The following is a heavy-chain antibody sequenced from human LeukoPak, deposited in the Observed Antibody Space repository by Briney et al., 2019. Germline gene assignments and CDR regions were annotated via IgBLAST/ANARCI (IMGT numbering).Heavy chain of an antibody. V-gene: IGHV1-3*01. CDR2: INAGNGNT. Sequence: ASVKVSCKASGYTFTSYAMHWVRQAPGQRLEWMGWINAGNGNTKYSQKFQGRVTITADESTSTAYMELSSLRSEDTAVYYCARDVIPIVVVPAAMAWAAFDIWGQGTMVTVSS. J-gene: IGHJ3*02. D-gene: IGHD2-2*01. CDR3: ARDVIPIVVVPAAMAWAAFDI. CDR1: GYTFTSYA.